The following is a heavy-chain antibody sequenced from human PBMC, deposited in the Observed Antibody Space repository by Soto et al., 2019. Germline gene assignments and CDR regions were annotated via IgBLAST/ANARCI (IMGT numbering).Heavy chain of an antibody. J-gene: IGHJ4*02. Sequence: EVQLVESGGGLVQPGGSLRLSCAASGFTFSSYSMNWVRQAPGKGLEWVSYISSSSSTIYYADSVKGRFTISRDNAKNSLYLQMNSLRAEDTAVYYCATPDTYCSGGSCYDFDYWGQGTLVTVSS. CDR2: ISSSSSTI. CDR1: GFTFSSYS. CDR3: ATPDTYCSGGSCYDFDY. V-gene: IGHV3-48*01. D-gene: IGHD2-15*01.